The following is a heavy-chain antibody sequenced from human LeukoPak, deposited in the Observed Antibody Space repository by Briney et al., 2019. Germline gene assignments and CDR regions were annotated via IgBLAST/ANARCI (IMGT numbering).Heavy chain of an antibody. J-gene: IGHJ5*02. V-gene: IGHV4-61*02. Sequence: SETLSLTCTVSGGSISSGSYYWSWIRQPAGKGLEWIGRIYTSGSTNYNPSLKSRVTISVDTSKNQFSLKLSSVTAADTAVYYCARGVRGLDPWGQGTLVTVSS. CDR3: ARGVRGLDP. CDR2: IYTSGST. CDR1: GGSISSGSYY. D-gene: IGHD3-10*01.